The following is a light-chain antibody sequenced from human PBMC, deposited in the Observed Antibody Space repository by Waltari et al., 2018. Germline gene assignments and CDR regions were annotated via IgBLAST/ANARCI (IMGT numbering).Light chain of an antibody. CDR3: HQRRDWPLT. V-gene: IGKV3-11*01. CDR2: DTS. Sequence: DIVLTQSPAILSLSPGERASLSCRASQSVTNYLAWYQQKPGQAPRLLIYDTSNRATDIPARFSGSGFGTDFTLTISSMEPEYVAVYYCHQRRDWPLTFGGGTKVEIK. CDR1: QSVTNY. J-gene: IGKJ4*01.